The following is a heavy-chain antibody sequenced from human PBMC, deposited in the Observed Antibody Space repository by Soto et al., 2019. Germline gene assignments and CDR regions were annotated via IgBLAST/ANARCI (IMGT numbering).Heavy chain of an antibody. D-gene: IGHD4-17*01. V-gene: IGHV3-33*01. Sequence: GGSLRLSCAASGFTFSSYGMHWVRQAPGKGLEWVAVIWYDGSNKYYADSVKGRFTISRDNSKNTLYLQMNSLRAEDTAVYYCARDLGAYGDYDYWGQGTLVTVSS. J-gene: IGHJ4*02. CDR3: ARDLGAYGDYDY. CDR2: IWYDGSNK. CDR1: GFTFSSYG.